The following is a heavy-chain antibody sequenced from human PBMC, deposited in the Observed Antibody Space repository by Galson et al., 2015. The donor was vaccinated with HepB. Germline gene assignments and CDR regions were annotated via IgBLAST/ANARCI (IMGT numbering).Heavy chain of an antibody. V-gene: IGHV2-5*02. D-gene: IGHD3-22*01. CDR1: GISLSTSGGG. CDR2: ISWDEDK. CDR3: AHTPGDSSAYKNWFDT. Sequence: PALVKPTQTLTLTCTFSGISLSTSGGGVGWFRQPPGKALEWLAVISWDEDKRYSPSLQPRLTISKDTSKDPAVPMLADMDPVDTGTYYCAHTPGDSSAYKNWFDTWGQGTPVTVSS. J-gene: IGHJ5*02.